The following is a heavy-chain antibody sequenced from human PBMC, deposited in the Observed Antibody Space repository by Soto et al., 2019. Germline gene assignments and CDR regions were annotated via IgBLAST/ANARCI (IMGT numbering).Heavy chain of an antibody. D-gene: IGHD2-2*01. CDR2: ISVSGDAT. CDR1: GFTLSNYA. CDR3: ATAGTSCCYFYYMDV. J-gene: IGHJ6*03. V-gene: IGHV3-23*01. Sequence: EQQLLESGGGSVQPGGSLRLSCAASGFTLSNYAVSWVRQAPGKGLEWVSTISVSGDATDYADSVEGRFTISRDNAKNTLYLEMNSLTVEDTALYYCATAGTSCCYFYYMDVWGEGTAVSVSS.